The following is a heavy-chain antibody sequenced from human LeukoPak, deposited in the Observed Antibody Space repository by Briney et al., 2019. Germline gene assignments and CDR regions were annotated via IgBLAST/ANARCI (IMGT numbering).Heavy chain of an antibody. J-gene: IGHJ6*03. CDR2: FDPEDGET. Sequence: GASVKVSCKVSGYTLTELSMHWVRQAPGKGLEWMGGFDPEDGETIYAQKFQGRVTMTEDTSTDTAYMELSSLRSEDTAVYYCATGNRITIFGVVPLYYMDVWGKGTTVTVSS. CDR1: GYTLTELS. D-gene: IGHD3-3*01. CDR3: ATGNRITIFGVVPLYYMDV. V-gene: IGHV1-24*01.